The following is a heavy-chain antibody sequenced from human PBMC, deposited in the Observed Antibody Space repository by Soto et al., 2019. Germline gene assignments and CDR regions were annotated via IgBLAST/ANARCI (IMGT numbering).Heavy chain of an antibody. J-gene: IGHJ4*02. V-gene: IGHV4-4*07. CDR3: ATTGDYYDSSGYKI. Sequence: SETLSLSCTVSGGSISSYYWSWIRQPAGKGLEWIGRIYTSGSTNYNPSLKSRVTTSVDTSKNQFSLKLSSVTAADTAVYYCATTGDYYDSSGYKIWGQGTLVTVSS. D-gene: IGHD3-22*01. CDR1: GGSISSYY. CDR2: IYTSGST.